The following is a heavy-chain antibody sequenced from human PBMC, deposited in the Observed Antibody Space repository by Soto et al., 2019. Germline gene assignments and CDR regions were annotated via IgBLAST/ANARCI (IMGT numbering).Heavy chain of an antibody. Sequence: ASVKVSCKASGYTFTSYAMHWVRQAPGQRLEWMGWINAGNGNTKYSQKFQGRVTLTRDTSASTAYMELSSLRSEDTAVYYCARGGGWYVWFDPWGQGTLVTVSS. CDR3: ARGGGWYVWFDP. V-gene: IGHV1-3*01. CDR1: GYTFTSYA. J-gene: IGHJ5*02. D-gene: IGHD6-19*01. CDR2: INAGNGNT.